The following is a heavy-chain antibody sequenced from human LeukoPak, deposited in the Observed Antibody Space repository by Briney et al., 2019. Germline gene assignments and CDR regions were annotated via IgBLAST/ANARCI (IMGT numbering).Heavy chain of an antibody. V-gene: IGHV1-18*01. J-gene: IGHJ4*02. CDR1: GYTFTSYG. D-gene: IGHD3-22*01. Sequence: ASVKVSCKASGYTFTSYGISWVRQAPGQGLEWMGWISAYNGNTNYAQKFQGRVTMTTDTSTSTAYMELRSLRSDDTAVYYCASHAPAPDSSGYYFDYWGQGTLVTVSS. CDR2: ISAYNGNT. CDR3: ASHAPAPDSSGYYFDY.